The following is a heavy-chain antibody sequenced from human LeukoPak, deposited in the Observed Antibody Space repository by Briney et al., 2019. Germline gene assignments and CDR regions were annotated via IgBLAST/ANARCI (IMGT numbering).Heavy chain of an antibody. CDR2: ISGSGGST. CDR1: GFTFSSYG. V-gene: IGHV3-23*01. D-gene: IGHD2-2*01. Sequence: GGSLRLSCAASGFTFSSYGMSWVRQAPGKGLEWVSAISGSGGSTYYADSVKGRFTISRDNFKNTLYLQMNSLRAEDTAVYYCAKLHPDIVVVPAAMIDYWGQGTLVTVSS. J-gene: IGHJ4*02. CDR3: AKLHPDIVVVPAAMIDY.